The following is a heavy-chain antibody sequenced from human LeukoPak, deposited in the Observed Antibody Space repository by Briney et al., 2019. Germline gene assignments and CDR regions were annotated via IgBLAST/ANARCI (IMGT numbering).Heavy chain of an antibody. CDR1: GGSISSYY. CDR3: ARGYDSSAYYPFNY. CDR2: ISDSGST. J-gene: IGHJ4*02. Sequence: SETLSLTCTVSGGSISSYYWSWIRQSPGRGLEWIGYISDSGSTNYNPSLKSRVTISVDTSKNQFSLMLSSVTAADTAVYYCARGYDSSAYYPFNYWGQGTLVTVSS. V-gene: IGHV4-59*01. D-gene: IGHD3-22*01.